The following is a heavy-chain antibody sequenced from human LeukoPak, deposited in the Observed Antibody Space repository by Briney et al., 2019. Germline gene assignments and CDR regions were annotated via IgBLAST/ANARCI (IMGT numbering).Heavy chain of an antibody. D-gene: IGHD6-19*01. Sequence: GASVNVSCKASGYTFTGYYMHWVRQAPGQGLGWMGWINPNSGGTNYAQRFQGRVTMTRDTSISAVYMELSRLTSDDTAVYYCARVTTRGNSGWREFDFWGQGTLVTVSS. V-gene: IGHV1-2*02. CDR3: ARVTTRGNSGWREFDF. CDR2: INPNSGGT. J-gene: IGHJ4*02. CDR1: GYTFTGYY.